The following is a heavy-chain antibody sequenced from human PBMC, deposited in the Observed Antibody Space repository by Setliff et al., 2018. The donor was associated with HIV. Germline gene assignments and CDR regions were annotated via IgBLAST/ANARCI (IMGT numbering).Heavy chain of an antibody. CDR3: ARLSDTAMASFDS. CDR2: VYHSGST. J-gene: IGHJ4*02. Sequence: SETLSLTCTVSGGSISSDYWSWIRQPPGKGLEWIGYVYHSGSTNYNPFLKSRVTISVDTSKNQFSMKLRSVTAADTAVYYCARLSDTAMASFDSWGQGILVTVSS. V-gene: IGHV4-59*08. D-gene: IGHD5-18*01. CDR1: GGSISSDY.